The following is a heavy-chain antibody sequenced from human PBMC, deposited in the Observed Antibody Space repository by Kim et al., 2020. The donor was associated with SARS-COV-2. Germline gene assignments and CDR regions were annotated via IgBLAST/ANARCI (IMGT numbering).Heavy chain of an antibody. Sequence: YARKFQGRVTMTRTTSISTAYMELSSLRSEDTAVYYCARDYGDYINWCDPWGQGTLVTVSS. J-gene: IGHJ5*02. CDR3: ARDYGDYINWCDP. D-gene: IGHD4-17*01. V-gene: IGHV1-8*01.